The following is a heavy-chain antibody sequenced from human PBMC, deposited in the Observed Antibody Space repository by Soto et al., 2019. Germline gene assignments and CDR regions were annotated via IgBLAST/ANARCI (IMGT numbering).Heavy chain of an antibody. J-gene: IGHJ6*02. CDR3: ARGPYGSAHYGMDV. Sequence: QVQLVESGGGVVQPGRSLRLSCAASGFTFSNYGMHWVRQAPGKGLEWVAIIWYDGSNKYYADSVKGRFTISRDNSKNTLYLQMTRLRAEDTAVYYCARGPYGSAHYGMDVWGQGTTVTVSS. V-gene: IGHV3-33*01. CDR1: GFTFSNYG. CDR2: IWYDGSNK. D-gene: IGHD3-10*01.